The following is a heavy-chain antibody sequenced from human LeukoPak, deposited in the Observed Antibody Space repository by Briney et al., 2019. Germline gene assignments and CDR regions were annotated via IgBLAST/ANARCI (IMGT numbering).Heavy chain of an antibody. CDR3: AKDLAAGTDY. Sequence: SGGSLRLSCAASGFTVSSNYMSWVRQAPGKGLEWVSVISGSGGSTYYADSVKGRFTISRDNSRNTLYLQMNSLRAEDTALYYCAKDLAAGTDYWGQGTLVTVSS. CDR2: ISGSGGST. D-gene: IGHD6-13*01. V-gene: IGHV3-23*01. J-gene: IGHJ4*02. CDR1: GFTVSSNY.